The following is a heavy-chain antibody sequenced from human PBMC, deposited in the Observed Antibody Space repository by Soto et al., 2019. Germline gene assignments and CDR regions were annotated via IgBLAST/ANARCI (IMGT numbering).Heavy chain of an antibody. CDR2: VSGSGHAT. D-gene: IGHD6-13*01. V-gene: IGHV3-23*01. CDR3: AKDRDTSSWTGASDI. Sequence: QLLESGGGLVQPGGSLRLSCAASGFTFGSYAMNWVRQAPGKGLEWVSAVSGSGHATYYADSVNGRFTVSRDNSQNTLSLLMNSLRAEDTAVYYCAKDRDTSSWTGASDIWGQGTMVTVSS. J-gene: IGHJ3*02. CDR1: GFTFGSYA.